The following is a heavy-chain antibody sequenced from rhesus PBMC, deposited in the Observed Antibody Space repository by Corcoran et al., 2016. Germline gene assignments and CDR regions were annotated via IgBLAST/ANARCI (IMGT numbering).Heavy chain of an antibody. Sequence: QLQLQESGPGLVKPSETLSVTCAVSGGSISSSYWSWIRQAPGKGLEWIGYIYGSGSSTNYNPALKRRVTLSVDTSKNQLSLKLSSVTTADTAVYYCARMSYYSGSYYFDYWGQGVLVTVSS. V-gene: IGHV4-169*01. CDR2: IYGSGSST. CDR1: GGSISSSY. J-gene: IGHJ4*01. D-gene: IGHD3-16*01. CDR3: ARMSYYSGSYYFDY.